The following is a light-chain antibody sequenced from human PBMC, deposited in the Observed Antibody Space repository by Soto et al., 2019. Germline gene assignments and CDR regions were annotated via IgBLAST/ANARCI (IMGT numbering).Light chain of an antibody. V-gene: IGLV2-14*01. CDR2: DVS. Sequence: QSTLTHPAPVSWAPGQSITISCTGTSSDVGGYNYVSWYQQHPGKAPKLMIYDVSNRPSGVSNRFSGSKSGNTASLTISGLQAEDEADYYCSSYTSSSTLLVFGTGTKVTVL. J-gene: IGLJ1*01. CDR3: SSYTSSSTLLV. CDR1: SSDVGGYNY.